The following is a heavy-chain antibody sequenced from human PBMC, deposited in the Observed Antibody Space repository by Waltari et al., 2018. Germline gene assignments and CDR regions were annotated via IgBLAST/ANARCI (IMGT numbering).Heavy chain of an antibody. CDR2: INAGNGNT. D-gene: IGHD3-3*01. J-gene: IGHJ4*02. CDR1: GYTFTSYA. CDR3: SRDSYHDFWSGYDTRLTGPYYFDY. V-gene: IGHV1-3*01. Sequence: QVQLVQSGAEVKKPGASVKVSCKAAGYTFTSYAMHWVRQAPGQRREWMGWINAGNGNTKYSQEFKGRVTITRDTSASTAYMELSSLRAEDTAVYYCSRDSYHDFWSGYDTRLTGPYYFDYRGQGTLVTVSS.